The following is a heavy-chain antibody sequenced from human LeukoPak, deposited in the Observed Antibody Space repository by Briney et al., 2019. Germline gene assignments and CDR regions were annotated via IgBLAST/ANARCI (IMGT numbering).Heavy chain of an antibody. Sequence: GGSLRLSCAASGFTFRDYYMSWIRQAPGKGLEWVSYISSSGSTIYYADSVKGRFTISRDNAKNSLYLQMNSLRAEDTAVYYCARDRGACSSTSCYEGAYYYYYGMDVWGQGTTVTVSS. CDR1: GFTFRDYY. V-gene: IGHV3-11*01. CDR2: ISSSGSTI. CDR3: ARDRGACSSTSCYEGAYYYYYGMDV. J-gene: IGHJ6*02. D-gene: IGHD2-2*01.